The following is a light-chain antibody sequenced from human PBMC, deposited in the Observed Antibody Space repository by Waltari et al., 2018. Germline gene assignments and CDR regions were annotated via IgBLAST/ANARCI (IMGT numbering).Light chain of an antibody. CDR1: QSVSPN. Sequence: ELVMTQSPATLSVSPGETATLLCRASQSVSPNVAWYQKKPCRAPRLLIYYASTRATSIPAKFRGSGSGTEFTLTISSLQSEDFAVYYCQQYNRWPPITFGHGTRLDIK. J-gene: IGKJ5*01. V-gene: IGKV3-15*01. CDR3: QQYNRWPPIT. CDR2: YAS.